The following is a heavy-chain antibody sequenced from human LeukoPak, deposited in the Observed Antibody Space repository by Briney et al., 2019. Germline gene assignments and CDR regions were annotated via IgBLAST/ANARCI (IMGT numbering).Heavy chain of an antibody. CDR2: ISSSGSTI. Sequence: GGSLRLSCAASGFTFSDYYMSWIRQAPGKGLEWVSYISSSGSTIYYADSVKGRFTISRDNAKNSLYLQMNSLRAEDTAVYYCARAGTYDFWSGPENYYYYMDVWGKGTTATVSS. CDR1: GFTFSDYY. CDR3: ARAGTYDFWSGPENYYYYMDV. J-gene: IGHJ6*03. V-gene: IGHV3-11*01. D-gene: IGHD3-3*01.